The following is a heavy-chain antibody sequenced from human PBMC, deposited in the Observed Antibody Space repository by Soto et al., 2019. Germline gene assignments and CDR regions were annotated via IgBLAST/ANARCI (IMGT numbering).Heavy chain of an antibody. J-gene: IGHJ5*02. CDR3: AKVAARSWHANWFAT. V-gene: IGHV3-30*18. D-gene: IGHD6-13*01. CDR2: ISYDENTK. CDR1: GFDFRGTG. Sequence: PRLSCKASGFDFRGTGMHWVRQAPGKGLEWVAVISYDENTKDYGDSVKGRFTVSRDNSNNTLYPQMHSLTSDDTAVYYCAKVAARSWHANWFATWGQGTLVTVSS.